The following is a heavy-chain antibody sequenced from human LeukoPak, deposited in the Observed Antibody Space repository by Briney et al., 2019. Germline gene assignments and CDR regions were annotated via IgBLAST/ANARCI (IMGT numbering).Heavy chain of an antibody. CDR2: ISGSGGGT. Sequence: HTGGSLRLSCAASGFTFSSYAMSWVRQAPGKGLEWVSAISGSGGGTYYADSVKGRFTISRDNSKNTLYLQMNSLRAEDTAVYYCAKDGYCSSTSCYDNNWFDPWGRGTLVTVSS. CDR3: AKDGYCSSTSCYDNNWFDP. J-gene: IGHJ5*02. V-gene: IGHV3-23*01. CDR1: GFTFSSYA. D-gene: IGHD2-2*03.